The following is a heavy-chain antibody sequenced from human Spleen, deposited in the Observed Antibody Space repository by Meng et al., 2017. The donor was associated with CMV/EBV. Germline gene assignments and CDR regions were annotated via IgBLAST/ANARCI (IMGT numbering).Heavy chain of an antibody. CDR3: ARPYSSSSRVWYGMDV. CDR2: INSDGSST. CDR1: GFTFSTYW. Sequence: GESLKISCAASGFTFSTYWMHWVRQAPGKGLVWVSRINSDGSSTSYADSVKGRFTISRDNAKNSLYLQMNSLRAEDTAVYYCARPYSSSSRVWYGMDVWGQGTTVTVSS. D-gene: IGHD6-6*01. V-gene: IGHV3-74*01. J-gene: IGHJ6*02.